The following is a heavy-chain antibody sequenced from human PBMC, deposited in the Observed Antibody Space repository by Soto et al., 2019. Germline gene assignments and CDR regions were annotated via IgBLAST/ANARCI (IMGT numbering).Heavy chain of an antibody. Sequence: ASVKVSCKASGYTFTSYGISWVRQAPGQGLEWMGWISAYNGNTNYAQKLQGRVTMTTDTSTSTAYMELRSLRSDDTAVYYCARENYDILAGYYPTYNWFDPWGQGTLVTVSS. V-gene: IGHV1-18*01. CDR2: ISAYNGNT. J-gene: IGHJ5*02. CDR1: GYTFTSYG. D-gene: IGHD3-9*01. CDR3: ARENYDILAGYYPTYNWFDP.